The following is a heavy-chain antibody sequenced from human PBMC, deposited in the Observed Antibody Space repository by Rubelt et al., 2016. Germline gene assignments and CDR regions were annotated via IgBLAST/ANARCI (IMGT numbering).Heavy chain of an antibody. CDR3: VRDRNWGWFDP. D-gene: IGHD7-27*01. CDR1: GFTFSSCG. J-gene: IGHJ5*02. Sequence: GGGVVQPGRSLRLSCAASGFTFSSCGMHWVRQAPGKGLEWVAVIWYDGSNKYYADFVKGRFTISRDNSKNTLYLQMNSLRAEDTAVYYCVRDRNWGWFDPWGQGNLVTVSS. CDR2: IWYDGSNK. V-gene: IGHV3-33*01.